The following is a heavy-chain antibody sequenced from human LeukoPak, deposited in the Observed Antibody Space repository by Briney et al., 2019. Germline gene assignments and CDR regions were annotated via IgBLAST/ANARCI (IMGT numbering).Heavy chain of an antibody. CDR1: GFTFSNAW. Sequence: GGSLRLSCAASGFTFSNAWMSWVRQAPGKGLEWVGRIKSKTDGGTTDYAAPVKGRFTISRDDSKNTLYLQMNSLKTEDTAVYYCTTPYPVVPAEDYWGQGTPVTVSS. CDR3: TTPYPVVPAEDY. D-gene: IGHD2-2*01. V-gene: IGHV3-15*01. J-gene: IGHJ4*02. CDR2: IKSKTDGGTT.